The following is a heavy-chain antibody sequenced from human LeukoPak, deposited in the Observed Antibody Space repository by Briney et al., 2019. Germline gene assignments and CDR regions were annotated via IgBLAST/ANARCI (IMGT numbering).Heavy chain of an antibody. CDR2: ISGGGSTI. Sequence: GGSLRLSCAASGFTFSDYYMSWIRQAPGKGLEWVSCISGGGSTIYYADSVKGRFTISRDNAKNSLYLQMNSLRAEDTAVYYCARDIYYYDSSGYYFPGGSDYWGQGTLVTVSS. V-gene: IGHV3-11*04. J-gene: IGHJ4*02. CDR1: GFTFSDYY. D-gene: IGHD3-22*01. CDR3: ARDIYYYDSSGYYFPGGSDY.